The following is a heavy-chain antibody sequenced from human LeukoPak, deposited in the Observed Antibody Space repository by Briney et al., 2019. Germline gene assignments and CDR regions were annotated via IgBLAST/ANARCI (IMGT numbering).Heavy chain of an antibody. V-gene: IGHV3-53*01. D-gene: IGHD6-6*01. CDR1: GFTVTNNY. J-gene: IGHJ4*02. Sequence: GGSLRLSCAVSGFTVTNNYMSWVRQAPGKGLEWISVIYSGGNTYYAESVKGRFTISRDSSKNTLSLQMNSLRAGDTAVYYCARGGSSSHFDSWGQGTLVTVSS. CDR2: IYSGGNT. CDR3: ARGGSSSHFDS.